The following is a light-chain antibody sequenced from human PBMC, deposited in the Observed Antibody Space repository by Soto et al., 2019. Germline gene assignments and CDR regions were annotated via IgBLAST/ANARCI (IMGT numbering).Light chain of an antibody. V-gene: IGKV1-39*01. CDR2: SAS. CDR3: LQTYSTPWT. J-gene: IGKJ1*01. CDR1: QDIRRY. Sequence: DIQMTQSPSSLSPSVGDRVTITCRASQDIRRYLSWYQQKTGTAPKFLIYSASGLHSGVPSRFSGSGSGTGLTRTISSWQPEDFATYYWLQTYSTPWTFGQGTKVEIK.